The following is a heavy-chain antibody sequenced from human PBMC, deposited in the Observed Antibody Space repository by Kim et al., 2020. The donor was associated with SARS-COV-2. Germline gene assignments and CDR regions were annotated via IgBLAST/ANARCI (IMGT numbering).Heavy chain of an antibody. D-gene: IGHD2-2*01. CDR3: ARDVVVVPAAFGRDYYYYGMDV. CDR2: IIPIFGTA. Sequence: SVKVSCKASGGTFSSYAISWVRQAPGQGLEWMGGIIPIFGTANYAQKFQGRVTITADESTSTAYMELSSLRSEDTAVYYCARDVVVVPAAFGRDYYYYGMDVWGQGTTVTVSS. V-gene: IGHV1-69*13. CDR1: GGTFSSYA. J-gene: IGHJ6*02.